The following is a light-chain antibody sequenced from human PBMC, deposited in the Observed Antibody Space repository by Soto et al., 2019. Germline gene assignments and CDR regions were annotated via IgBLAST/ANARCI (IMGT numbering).Light chain of an antibody. V-gene: IGKV3-20*01. J-gene: IGKJ4*01. CDR2: GAS. CDR1: QSVRSTY. CDR3: QQYGSSPLT. Sequence: EIVLTHSPGTLSLSPGERATLSCRASQSVRSTYLAWYQQKPGQAPSLLIYGASNRATGIPDRFSGSGSGTDFTLTISRLEPEDFAVYYCQQYGSSPLTFGAGTKV.